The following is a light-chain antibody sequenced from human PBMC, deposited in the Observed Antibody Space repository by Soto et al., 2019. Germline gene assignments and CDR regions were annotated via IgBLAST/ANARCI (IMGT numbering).Light chain of an antibody. CDR2: HAS. J-gene: IGKJ1*01. CDR3: QQYNSYWT. V-gene: IGKV1-5*01. CDR1: QTISSW. Sequence: IRMTQSPSIFFQLXPGSVTISFRASQTISSWLAWYQQKPGKAPKLLIYHASNLRGGVPSRFSGGGSGTEFTLTISSVQPDDFATYYCQQYNSYWTFGQGTKVDIK.